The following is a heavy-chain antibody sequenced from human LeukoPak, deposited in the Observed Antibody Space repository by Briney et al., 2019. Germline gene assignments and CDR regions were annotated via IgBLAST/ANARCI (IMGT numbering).Heavy chain of an antibody. J-gene: IGHJ3*02. V-gene: IGHV3-30*02. Sequence: GGSLRLSCAASGFTFSSYGMHWVRQAPGKGLEWISFIRYDGSNKYYTDSVKGRFTISRGNAQNSLYLQMNSLRAEDSSVYYCARPTTVTTISADAFDIWGQGTMVTVSS. D-gene: IGHD4-17*01. CDR1: GFTFSSYG. CDR2: IRYDGSNK. CDR3: ARPTTVTTISADAFDI.